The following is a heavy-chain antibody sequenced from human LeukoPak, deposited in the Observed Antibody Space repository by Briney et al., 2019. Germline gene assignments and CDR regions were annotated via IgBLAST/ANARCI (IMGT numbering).Heavy chain of an antibody. V-gene: IGHV3-7*01. CDR2: IKPDGSEK. CDR1: GFTFSTYW. D-gene: IGHD3-10*01. Sequence: GGSLRLSCAASGFTFSTYWMSWVRQSPGKGLEWVANIKPDGSEKYFMDSVKGRFTISRDNAKNALYLEMNSLRAEDTAEYFCARERMYSGSGSTYPYYDYWGQGTLVTVSS. CDR3: ARERMYSGSGSTYPYYDY. J-gene: IGHJ4*02.